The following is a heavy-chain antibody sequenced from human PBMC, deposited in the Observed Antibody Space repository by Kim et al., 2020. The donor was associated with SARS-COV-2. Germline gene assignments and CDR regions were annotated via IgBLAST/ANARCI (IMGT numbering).Heavy chain of an antibody. CDR3: ARHSKAGTPDY. V-gene: IGHV4-59*08. D-gene: IGHD1-7*01. J-gene: IGHJ4*02. Sequence: SETLSLTCTVSGGSISSYYWSWIRQPPGKGLEWIGYIYYSGSTNYNPSLKSRVTISVDTSKNQFSLKLSSVTAADTAVYYCARHSKAGTPDYWGQGTLVTVSS. CDR1: GGSISSYY. CDR2: IYYSGST.